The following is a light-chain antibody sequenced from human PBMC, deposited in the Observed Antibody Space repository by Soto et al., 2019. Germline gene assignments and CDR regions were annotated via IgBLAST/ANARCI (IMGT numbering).Light chain of an antibody. V-gene: IGKV1-5*03. Sequence: DIQLTQSPSNLSASVGDRVTITCRASQSISSWLAWYQQKPGKAPKLLIYKASSLESGVPSRFSGSGSGTDFTLTISCLQSEDFATYCCQQYYSYPLTFGGGTKVDIK. CDR1: QSISSW. CDR2: KAS. CDR3: QQYYSYPLT. J-gene: IGKJ4*01.